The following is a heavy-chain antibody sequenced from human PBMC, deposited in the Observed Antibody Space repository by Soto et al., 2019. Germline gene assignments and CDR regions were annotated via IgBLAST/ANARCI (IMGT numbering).Heavy chain of an antibody. V-gene: IGHV3-23*01. CDR2: ISGSGGST. D-gene: IGHD6-19*01. J-gene: IGHJ4*02. CDR3: AKEGSGWSKPNYYFDY. CDR1: GFTFSSYA. Sequence: EVQLLESGGGLVQPGGSLRLSCAASGFTFSSYAMSWVRQAPGKGLEWVSAISGSGGSTYYADSVKGRFTISRDNSKNTLYLQMNSLRADDTAVYYCAKEGSGWSKPNYYFDYWGQGTLVTVSS.